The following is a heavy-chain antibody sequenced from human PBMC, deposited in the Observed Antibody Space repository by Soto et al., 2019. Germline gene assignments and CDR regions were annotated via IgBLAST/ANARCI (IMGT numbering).Heavy chain of an antibody. CDR3: ARDQGDYCSGGSCYSGYYFDY. D-gene: IGHD2-15*01. J-gene: IGHJ4*02. CDR1: GGSISSYY. V-gene: IGHV4-59*01. CDR2: IYYSGST. Sequence: QVQLQESGPGLVKPSETLALTCTVSGGSISSYYWSWIRQPPGKGLEWIGYIYYSGSTNYNPSLKSRVTISVDTSKNQFSLKLSSVTAADTAVYYCARDQGDYCSGGSCYSGYYFDYWGQGALVTVSS.